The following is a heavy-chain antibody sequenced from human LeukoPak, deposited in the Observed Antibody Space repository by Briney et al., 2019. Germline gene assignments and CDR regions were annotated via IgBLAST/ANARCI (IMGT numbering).Heavy chain of an antibody. CDR1: GFTFSNYE. D-gene: IGHD6-19*01. V-gene: IGHV3-48*03. J-gene: IGHJ4*02. CDR2: ISNSGSPI. CDR3: TRGYSSGWNFSPFDY. Sequence: PGGSLRLSCAASGFTFSNYEMNWVRQAPGKGLEWVSYISNSGSPIYYTDSVKGRFTISRDNAKNSLYLQMNSLRAEDTAVYYCTRGYSSGWNFSPFDYWGQGTLVTVSS.